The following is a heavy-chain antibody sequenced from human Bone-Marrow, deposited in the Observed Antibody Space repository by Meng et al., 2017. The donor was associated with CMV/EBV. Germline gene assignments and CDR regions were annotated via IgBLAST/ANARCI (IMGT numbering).Heavy chain of an antibody. CDR2: ISGSGGST. V-gene: IGHV3-23*01. Sequence: GESLKISCAASGFTFSSYAMSWVRQAPGKGLEWVSAISGSGGSTYYADSVKGRFTISRDNSKNTLYLQMNSLRAEDTAVYYCAKKSGFCSGGSCYSYYYYGKDVWGQGTTVTVSS. J-gene: IGHJ6*02. D-gene: IGHD2-15*01. CDR3: AKKSGFCSGGSCYSYYYYGKDV. CDR1: GFTFSSYA.